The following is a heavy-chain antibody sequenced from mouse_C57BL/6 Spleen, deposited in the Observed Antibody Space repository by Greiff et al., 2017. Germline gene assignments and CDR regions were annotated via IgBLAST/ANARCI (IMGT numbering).Heavy chain of an antibody. CDR1: GFTFSSYT. V-gene: IGHV5-9*01. Sequence: EVLLVESGAGLVKPGASVKLSCAASGFTFSSYTMPWVHQRPGQGLEWVGTINRGGGNTYYTHSVKGRFTFTRDNSSNTLYMQLSSLTSEDTALYYCARKATNCDMDDWGKGTSVTVSS. CDR3: ARKATNCDMDD. J-gene: IGHJ4*01. CDR2: INRGGGNT. D-gene: IGHD4-1*01.